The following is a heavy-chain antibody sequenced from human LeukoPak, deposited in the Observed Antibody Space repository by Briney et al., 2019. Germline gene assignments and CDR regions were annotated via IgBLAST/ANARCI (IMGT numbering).Heavy chain of an antibody. J-gene: IGHJ4*02. CDR1: GFTFSSYS. D-gene: IGHD3-16*02. CDR3: ARVGYDYVWGSYHPFDY. CDR2: ISTSSSYI. V-gene: IGHV3-21*01. Sequence: PGGSLRLSCAASGFTFSSYSMNWVRQAPGKGLEWVSFISTSSSYIYYVDSVKGRFTISRDNAKNSLYLQMNSLRAEDTAVYYCARVGYDYVWGSYHPFDYWGQGTLVTVSS.